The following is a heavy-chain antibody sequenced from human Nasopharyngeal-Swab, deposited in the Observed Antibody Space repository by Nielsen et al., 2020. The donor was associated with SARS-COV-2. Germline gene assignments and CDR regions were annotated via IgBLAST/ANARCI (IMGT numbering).Heavy chain of an antibody. Sequence: ASVKVSCKASGYTFSRHGLLWVRQAPGQGLEWLGWITSYNGNTNYAQEFQGRVTVTTATSTSTGYMELRSLRSDDTAVYFCARLTGNDWFSDYWGQGTLVTVSS. CDR2: ITSYNGNT. CDR1: GYTFSRHG. D-gene: IGHD3-9*01. V-gene: IGHV1-18*01. J-gene: IGHJ4*02. CDR3: ARLTGNDWFSDY.